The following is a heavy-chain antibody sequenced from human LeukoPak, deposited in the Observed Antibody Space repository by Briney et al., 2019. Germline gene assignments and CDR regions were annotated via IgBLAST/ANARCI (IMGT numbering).Heavy chain of an antibody. Sequence: SETLSLTCTVSGGSISSRGYYWSWVRQHPGKGLEWIGSIYYSGSTNYNPSLKSRLTISVDTSKNQFSLKLSSVTAADTAVYYCARVAGTLAVAGRVYFDYWGQGALVTVSS. CDR3: ARVAGTLAVAGRVYFDY. CDR2: IYYSGST. J-gene: IGHJ4*02. CDR1: GGSISSRGYY. D-gene: IGHD6-19*01. V-gene: IGHV4-61*08.